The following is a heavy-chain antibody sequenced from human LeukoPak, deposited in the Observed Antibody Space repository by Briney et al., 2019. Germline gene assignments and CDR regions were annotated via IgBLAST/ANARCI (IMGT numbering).Heavy chain of an antibody. Sequence: PSETLSLTCAVYGGSFSGYYWSWIRQPPGKGLEWIGEINHSGRTKYNSSLKSRVTISVDTSKNQFSLKLSSVTAADTAVYYCARPYDSSGYYYFWGQGTLVTVSS. CDR3: ARPYDSSGYYYF. D-gene: IGHD3-22*01. V-gene: IGHV4-34*01. CDR2: INHSGRT. J-gene: IGHJ4*02. CDR1: GGSFSGYY.